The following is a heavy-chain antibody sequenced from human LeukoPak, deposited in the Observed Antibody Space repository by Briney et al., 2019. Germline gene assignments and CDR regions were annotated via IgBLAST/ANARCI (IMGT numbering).Heavy chain of an antibody. J-gene: IGHJ4*02. Sequence: PGGSLRLSCAASGFTFSSYEMNWVRQAPGKGLEWVAFIRYDGSNKYYADSVKGRFTISRDNSKNTLYLQMNSLRAEDTAVYYCAKGVYYYGSGSYYLFDYWGQGTLVTVSS. V-gene: IGHV3-30*02. CDR1: GFTFSSYE. D-gene: IGHD3-10*01. CDR3: AKGVYYYGSGSYYLFDY. CDR2: IRYDGSNK.